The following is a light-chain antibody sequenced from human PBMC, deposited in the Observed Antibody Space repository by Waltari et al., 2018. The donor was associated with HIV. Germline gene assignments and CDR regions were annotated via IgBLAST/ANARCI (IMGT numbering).Light chain of an antibody. Sequence: QSALTQPPSASGSPGQSVTISCPGTSSDVGGYTSVSWYQQHPGKSPPVMIYEVSKRPSGVPDRFSGSKSGNTASLTVSGLQAEDEADYYCSSYAGSNNVVFGGGTKLTVL. V-gene: IGLV2-8*01. CDR3: SSYAGSNNVV. CDR1: SSDVGGYTS. J-gene: IGLJ2*01. CDR2: EVS.